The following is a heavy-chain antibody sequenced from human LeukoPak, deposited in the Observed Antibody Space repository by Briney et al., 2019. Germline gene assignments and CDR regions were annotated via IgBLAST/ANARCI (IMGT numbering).Heavy chain of an antibody. J-gene: IGHJ4*02. Sequence: ASVKVSCKASGGTFSSYAISWVRQAPGQGLEWMGWISAYNGNTNYAQKLQGRVTMTTDTSTSTAYMELRSLRSDDTAVYYCARRWSSSTDYWGQGTLVTVSS. V-gene: IGHV1-18*01. CDR2: ISAYNGNT. D-gene: IGHD6-6*01. CDR3: ARRWSSSTDY. CDR1: GGTFSSYA.